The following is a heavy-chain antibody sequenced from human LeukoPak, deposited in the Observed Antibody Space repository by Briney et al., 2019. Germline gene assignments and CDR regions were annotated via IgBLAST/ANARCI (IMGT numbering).Heavy chain of an antibody. V-gene: IGHV3-23*01. J-gene: IGHJ4*02. CDR3: AKGYCSSTSCSFDY. CDR1: GFTFSSYW. D-gene: IGHD2-2*01. Sequence: PGGSLRLSCAASGFTFSSYWMHWVRQAPGKGLEWVSAISGSGGSTYYADSVKGRFTISRDNSKNTLYLQMNSLRAEDTAVYYCAKGYCSSTSCSFDYWGQGTLVTVSS. CDR2: ISGSGGST.